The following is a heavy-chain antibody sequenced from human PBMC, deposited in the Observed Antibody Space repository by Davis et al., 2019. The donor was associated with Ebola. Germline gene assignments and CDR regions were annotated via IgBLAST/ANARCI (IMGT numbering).Heavy chain of an antibody. CDR1: GYTFANYY. V-gene: IGHV1-46*03. J-gene: IGHJ3*02. CDR3: TTPGGQDSGYDVFDI. CDR2: INPNDGRT. Sequence: ASVKVSCKASGYTFANYYMHWVRQAPGQGLEWMGMINPNDGRTIYAQKFQSRVTVTRDTSTTTVYMDLSSLRSEDTALYYCTTPGGQDSGYDVFDIWGQGTMVTVSS. D-gene: IGHD5-12*01.